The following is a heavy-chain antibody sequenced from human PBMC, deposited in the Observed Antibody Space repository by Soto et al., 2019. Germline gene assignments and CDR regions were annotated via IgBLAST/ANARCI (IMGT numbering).Heavy chain of an antibody. Sequence: PSETVSLTCSIYRGSFSGYYWSWIRQPPGKGLEWIGEISQSGNTNYSPSLKSRVSISIDTSKKQFSLNLASVSAADTAVYYCARAPKVSGSSQTRPDFWGQGTMVTVFS. CDR2: ISQSGNT. CDR1: RGSFSGYY. J-gene: IGHJ4*02. D-gene: IGHD6-6*01. V-gene: IGHV4-34*01. CDR3: ARAPKVSGSSQTRPDF.